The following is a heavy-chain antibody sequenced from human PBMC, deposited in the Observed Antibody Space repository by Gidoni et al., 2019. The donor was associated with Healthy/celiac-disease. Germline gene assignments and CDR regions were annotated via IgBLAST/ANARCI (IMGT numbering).Heavy chain of an antibody. CDR1: GFTFSYYY. V-gene: IGHV3-11*01. D-gene: IGHD2-15*01. CDR3: ARYRIGICFP. CDR2: SSCSGSTI. Sequence: QVQLVESGRGLVKPGASLRLSCAASGFTFSYYYMSWIRQAPGKGLEWVSDSSCSGSTIYYADSVKGRFIISRDNAKNSLYLQMNSLRAEDTAVYYCARYRIGICFPWGQGTLVTVAS. J-gene: IGHJ4*02.